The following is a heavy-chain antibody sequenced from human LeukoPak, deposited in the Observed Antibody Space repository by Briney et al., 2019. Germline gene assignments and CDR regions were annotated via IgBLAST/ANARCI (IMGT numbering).Heavy chain of an antibody. CDR3: AKDTTPPKAGFDP. CDR2: IRYDGSNK. CDR1: GFTFSSYG. J-gene: IGHJ5*02. V-gene: IGHV3-30*02. Sequence: PGGSLRLSCAASGFTFSSYGMHWVRQAPGKGLEWVAFIRYDGSNKYYADSLKGRFTISRNNSKNTLYLQMNSLRAEDTAVSYCAKDTTPPKAGFDPWGQGTLVTVSS. D-gene: IGHD1-14*01.